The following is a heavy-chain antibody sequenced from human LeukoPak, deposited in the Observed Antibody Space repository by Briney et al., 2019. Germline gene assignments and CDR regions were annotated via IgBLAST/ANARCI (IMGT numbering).Heavy chain of an antibody. Sequence: SETLSHTCTVSGGSISSGSYYWSWIRQPAGKGLEWIGRIYTSGSTNYNPSLKSRVTISVDTSKNQFSLKLSSVTAADTAVYYCARDGRGYDYFDYWGQGTLVTVSS. CDR3: ARDGRGYDYFDY. D-gene: IGHD5-18*01. J-gene: IGHJ4*02. V-gene: IGHV4-61*02. CDR1: GGSISSGSYY. CDR2: IYTSGST.